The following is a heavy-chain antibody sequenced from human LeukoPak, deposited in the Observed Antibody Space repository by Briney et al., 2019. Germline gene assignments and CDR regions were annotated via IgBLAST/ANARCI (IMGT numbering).Heavy chain of an antibody. V-gene: IGHV4-59*01. CDR2: IYYSGTT. CDR1: GDSIGSYY. D-gene: IGHD6-13*01. CDR3: ARGVYIAAAQYAY. Sequence: SETLSLTCSVSGDSIGSYYWSWIRQPPGKGLEWIGYIYYSGTTNYNPSLKSRVTISVDTSKNQFSLKLSSVTAADTAVYYCARGVYIAAAQYAYWGQGTLVTVSS. J-gene: IGHJ4*02.